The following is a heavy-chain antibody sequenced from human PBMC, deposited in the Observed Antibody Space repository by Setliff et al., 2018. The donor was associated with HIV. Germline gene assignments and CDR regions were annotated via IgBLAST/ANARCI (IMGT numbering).Heavy chain of an antibody. Sequence: PSETLSLTCAVYAGSFSDYYWSWIRQPPGKGPEWIGEINHSGSTKYNQSLRSRLTISVDTSKNQFSLKLSSVTVADTAVYYCATSGYSSSSGGDWFDPWGQGTVVTVSS. CDR3: ATSGYSSSSGGDWFDP. J-gene: IGHJ5*02. CDR2: INHSGST. CDR1: AGSFSDYY. V-gene: IGHV4-34*01. D-gene: IGHD6-6*01.